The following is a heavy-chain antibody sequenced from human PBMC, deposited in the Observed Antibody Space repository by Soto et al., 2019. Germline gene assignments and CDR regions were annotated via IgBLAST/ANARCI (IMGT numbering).Heavy chain of an antibody. V-gene: IGHV3-21*04. CDR3: TRSIPGTTSSDY. D-gene: IGHD1-7*01. CDR1: GFTFSSYS. CDR2: ISSSSSYI. J-gene: IGHJ4*02. Sequence: PGGSLRLSCAASGFTFSSYSMNWVRQAPGKGLEWVSSISSSSSYIYYADSVKGRFTVSRDASKNSLYLQMNSLKTEDTALYYCTRSIPGTTSSDYWGQGTLVTVSS.